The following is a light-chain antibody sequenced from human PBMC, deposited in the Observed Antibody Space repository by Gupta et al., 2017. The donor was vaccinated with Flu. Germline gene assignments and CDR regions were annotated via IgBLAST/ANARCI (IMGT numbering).Light chain of an antibody. CDR1: TLRTYS. CDR3: KAYHTVSHWV. Sequence: SSELTQDPSVSVALGQTVRITCQGDTLRTYSASWYQQRPGQAPVRGIFNKNNRPSGIPDRFSGSSSGSTASLTIAGTQAEDEADYYCKAYHTVSHWVFGGGTKLTVL. V-gene: IGLV3-19*02. CDR2: NKN. J-gene: IGLJ3*02.